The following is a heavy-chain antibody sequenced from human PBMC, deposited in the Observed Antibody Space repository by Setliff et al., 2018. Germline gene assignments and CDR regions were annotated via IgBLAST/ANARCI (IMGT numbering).Heavy chain of an antibody. J-gene: IGHJ4*02. CDR3: ARGGTYRYFEY. CDR2: VYYSGAA. Sequence: SETLSLTCSVSGDSISAASIMAWIRQPPGKGLEFIGYVYYSGAAKYDPSLKSRVTMSVDTSKTQFSLKLNSMTTADTAVYYCARGGTYRYFEYWGQGTLVTVSS. V-gene: IGHV4-59*01. CDR1: GDSISAAS.